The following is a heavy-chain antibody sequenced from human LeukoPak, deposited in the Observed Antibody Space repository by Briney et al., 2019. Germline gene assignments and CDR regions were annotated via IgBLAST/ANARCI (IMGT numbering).Heavy chain of an antibody. D-gene: IGHD2-2*01. CDR1: GGSFNAYY. V-gene: IGHV4-34*01. CDR3: ARGQVPAARGYNWSDP. Sequence: PSETLSLTCAVYGGSFNAYYCHWIRQPPGKGLEWIGEINARGDTNYNPSLKSRVTISVDTSKKQFSLRLTSMIAADTALYYCARGQVPAARGYNWSDPWGQGTLVTVSS. J-gene: IGHJ5*02. CDR2: INARGDT.